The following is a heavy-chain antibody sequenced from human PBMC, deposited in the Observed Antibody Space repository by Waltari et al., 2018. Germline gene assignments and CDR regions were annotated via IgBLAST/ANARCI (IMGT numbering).Heavy chain of an antibody. CDR1: GFGFSTYS. Sequence: EVQLVESGGGLVQPGGSLRLSCAASGFGFSTYSMTWVRQAPGKGLEWVSHISGSSSTIYYADSMKGRFTISRDNAKNSLYLQMNSLRGEDTAVYYCAREATGLDYWGQGTLVTVSS. CDR3: AREATGLDY. J-gene: IGHJ4*02. CDR2: ISGSSSTI. V-gene: IGHV3-48*01. D-gene: IGHD1-1*01.